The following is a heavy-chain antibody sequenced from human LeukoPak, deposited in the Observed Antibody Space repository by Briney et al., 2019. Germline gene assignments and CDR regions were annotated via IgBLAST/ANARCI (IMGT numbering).Heavy chain of an antibody. D-gene: IGHD3-3*01. CDR3: ARLGAGPTYYNFWSGYSSFYFDY. J-gene: IGHJ4*02. CDR1: GGSTSSGNYY. CDR2: ISSSGNT. V-gene: IGHV4-39*02. Sequence: SETLSLTCAVSGGSTSSGNYYWGWIRQPPGKGLEWIGGISSSGNTYYNPSLKSRITIFIDTSKNHFSLKLSSVSAADTAVYYCARLGAGPTYYNFWSGYSSFYFDYWGQGTLVTVSS.